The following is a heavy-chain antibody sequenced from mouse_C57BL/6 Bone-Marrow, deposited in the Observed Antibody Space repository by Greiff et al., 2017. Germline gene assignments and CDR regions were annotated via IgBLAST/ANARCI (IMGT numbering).Heavy chain of an antibody. CDR3: ARGDY. Sequence: DVQLQESGPGLVKPSQSLSLTCSVTGYSITSGYYWNWIRQFPGNKLEWMGYISYDGSNNYNPSLKNRISITRDTSTNQFFLKLNSVTTEDTATYYCARGDYWGQGTTLTVSS. V-gene: IGHV3-6*01. CDR2: ISYDGSN. J-gene: IGHJ2*01. CDR1: GYSITSGYY.